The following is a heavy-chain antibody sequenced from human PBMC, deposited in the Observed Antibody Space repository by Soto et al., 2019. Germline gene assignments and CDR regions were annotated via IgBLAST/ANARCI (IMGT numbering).Heavy chain of an antibody. CDR2: ISGSGGST. CDR3: APRPHIVVVDGMDV. CDR1: GFTFSSYA. Sequence: EVQLLESGGGLVQPGGSLRLSCAASGFTFSSYAMSWVRQAPGKGLEWVSAISGSGGSTYYADSVKGRFTISRDNSKNTLYLQMNSLSAEDTAVYYCAPRPHIVVVDGMDVWGQGTTVTVSS. J-gene: IGHJ6*02. V-gene: IGHV3-23*01. D-gene: IGHD2-21*01.